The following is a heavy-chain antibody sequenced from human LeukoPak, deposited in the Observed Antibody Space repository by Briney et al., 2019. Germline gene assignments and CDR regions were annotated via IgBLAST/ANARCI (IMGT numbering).Heavy chain of an antibody. CDR3: ARHGNYYDSSGYGAYYYYYMDV. CDR1: GASFRAYY. CDR2: INDSGHA. D-gene: IGHD3-22*01. V-gene: IGHV4-34*01. J-gene: IGHJ6*03. Sequence: SETLSLTCAVYGASFRAYYWSWIRQAPGKGLEWIGEINDSGHARYNASLKSRVTISVDTSKNQFSLKLSSVTAADTAVYYCARHGNYYDSSGYGAYYYYYMDVWGKGTTVTVSS.